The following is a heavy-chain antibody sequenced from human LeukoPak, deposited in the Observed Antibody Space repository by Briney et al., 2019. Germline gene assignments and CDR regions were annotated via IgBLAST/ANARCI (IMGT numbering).Heavy chain of an antibody. Sequence: GRSLRLSCAASGFTFSRYGMHWVRQAPGKGLEWVAVIWYDGSNRQYADSVKGRFTISRDNSKNTLYLRMNSLRAEDTAVYYCARDHEWGRAYFDYWGQGTLVTVSS. CDR2: IWYDGSNR. V-gene: IGHV3-33*01. D-gene: IGHD1-26*01. J-gene: IGHJ4*02. CDR3: ARDHEWGRAYFDY. CDR1: GFTFSRYG.